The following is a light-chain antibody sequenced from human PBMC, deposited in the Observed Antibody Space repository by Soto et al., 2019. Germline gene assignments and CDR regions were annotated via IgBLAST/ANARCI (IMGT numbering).Light chain of an antibody. CDR3: TSYAGGNSL. CDR1: SSDVGGYNY. J-gene: IGLJ1*01. V-gene: IGLV2-8*01. CDR2: EVN. Sequence: QSALTQPPSASGSPGQSVTISCTGTSSDVGGYNYVSWYQQHPGKVPKLMVYEVNKRPSGVPDRFSGSKSGNTASLTVSGLQAEDEADYYCTSYAGGNSLFRTGTKLTVL.